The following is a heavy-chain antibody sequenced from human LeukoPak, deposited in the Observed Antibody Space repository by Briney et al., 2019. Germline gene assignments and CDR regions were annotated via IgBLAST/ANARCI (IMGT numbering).Heavy chain of an antibody. CDR3: ARDSDSSGYLPYYFDY. J-gene: IGHJ4*02. V-gene: IGHV1-18*01. CDR2: ISAYNGNT. Sequence: ASVKVSCKASGYTFTSYGISWVRQAPEQGLEWMGWISAYNGNTNYAQKLQGRVTMTTDTSTSTAYMELRSLRSDDTAVYYCARDSDSSGYLPYYFDYWGQGTLVTVSS. CDR1: GYTFTSYG. D-gene: IGHD3-22*01.